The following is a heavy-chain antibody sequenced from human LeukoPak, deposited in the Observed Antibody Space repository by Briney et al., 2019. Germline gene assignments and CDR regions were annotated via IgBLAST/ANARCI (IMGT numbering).Heavy chain of an antibody. Sequence: ASVKVSCKASGSTFTSYAMNWVRQAPGQGLEWMGGINTNTGNPTYAQGFTGRFVFSLDTSVSTAYLQISSLKAEDTAVYYCARDPMGTTTVTTGVAWGMDVWGQGTTVTVPS. D-gene: IGHD4-17*01. CDR3: ARDPMGTTTVTTGVAWGMDV. J-gene: IGHJ6*02. V-gene: IGHV7-4-1*02. CDR1: GSTFTSYA. CDR2: INTNTGNP.